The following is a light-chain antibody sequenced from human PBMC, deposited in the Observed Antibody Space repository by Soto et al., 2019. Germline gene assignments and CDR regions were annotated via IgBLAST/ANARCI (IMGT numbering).Light chain of an antibody. CDR1: SSDVGGYNY. Sequence: SALTQPASVSGSPGQSITISCTGTSSDVGGYNYVSWYQQHPGKAPKLMIYDVSNRPSGVSNRFSGSKSGNTASLTISGLQAEDEADYYCSSYTSSSTLDFGTVTKVTVL. CDR3: SSYTSSSTLD. J-gene: IGLJ1*01. CDR2: DVS. V-gene: IGLV2-14*01.